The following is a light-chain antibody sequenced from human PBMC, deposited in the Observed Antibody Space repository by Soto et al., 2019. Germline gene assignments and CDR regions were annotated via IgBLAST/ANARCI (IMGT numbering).Light chain of an antibody. CDR3: QQYGSSPWT. Sequence: EIVLTQSPGTLSLSPGERATLSCRASQSVSSSYLAWYQQKPGQAPRLLIYGASSRATGIPDRLSGSGSGTDFTLTISRLEPGDFAVYYCQQYGSSPWTFGQGTKVEIK. CDR2: GAS. J-gene: IGKJ1*01. CDR1: QSVSSSY. V-gene: IGKV3-20*01.